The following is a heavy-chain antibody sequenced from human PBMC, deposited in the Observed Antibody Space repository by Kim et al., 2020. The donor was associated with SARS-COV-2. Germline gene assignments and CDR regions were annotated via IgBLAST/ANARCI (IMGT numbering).Heavy chain of an antibody. V-gene: IGHV3-33*08. CDR2: ISDDGSST. J-gene: IGHJ4*02. CDR1: GFTFSSYG. CDR3: ARVYSNYGGIDY. D-gene: IGHD4-4*01. Sequence: GGSLRLSCAASGFTFSSYGMHWVRQAPDKGLEWVAVISDDGSSTYYADSVKGRFTISRDNSKNTLYLQMNRLRAEDTAVYYCARVYSNYGGIDYWGQGTLVTVSS.